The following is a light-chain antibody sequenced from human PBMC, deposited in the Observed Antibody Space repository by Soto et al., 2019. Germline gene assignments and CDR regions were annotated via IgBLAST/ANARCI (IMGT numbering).Light chain of an antibody. CDR3: LQDYNYPLT. Sequence: AIQMTQSPSALSASVGDRVTITCRASQGIRHYLGVYQQKPGKAPKLLIYAASSLQSGVPSRFSGSGSGTDFTLTISSLQPEDFATYYCLQDYNYPLTFGGGTTVEIK. J-gene: IGKJ4*01. CDR1: QGIRHY. CDR2: AAS. V-gene: IGKV1-6*01.